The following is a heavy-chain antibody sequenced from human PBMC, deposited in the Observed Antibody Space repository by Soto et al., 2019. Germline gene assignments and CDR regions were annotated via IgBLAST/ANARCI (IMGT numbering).Heavy chain of an antibody. CDR3: AKDPEVSRWFGAVDY. D-gene: IGHD3-10*01. Sequence: ASVKVSCKASGYTFTGYYMHWVRQAPGQGLEWMGWINPNSGGTNYAQKFQGRVTMTRDTSISTAYMELSRLRSDDTAVYYCAKDPEVSRWFGAVDYWGQGTLVTVSS. CDR2: INPNSGGT. CDR1: GYTFTGYY. J-gene: IGHJ4*02. V-gene: IGHV1-2*02.